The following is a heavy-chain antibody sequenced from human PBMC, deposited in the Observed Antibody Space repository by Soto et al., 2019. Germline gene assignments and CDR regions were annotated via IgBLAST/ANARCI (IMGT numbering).Heavy chain of an antibody. D-gene: IGHD2-15*01. J-gene: IGHJ6*02. Sequence: ASVKVSCKASGYTFTSYAMHWVRQAPGQRLEWMGWINAGNGNTKYSQKFQGRVTITRDTSASTAYMELSSLRSEDTAVYYCASHHINCSGGSCRKENYYYGMDVWGQGTTVT. CDR3: ASHHINCSGGSCRKENYYYGMDV. CDR1: GYTFTSYA. CDR2: INAGNGNT. V-gene: IGHV1-3*01.